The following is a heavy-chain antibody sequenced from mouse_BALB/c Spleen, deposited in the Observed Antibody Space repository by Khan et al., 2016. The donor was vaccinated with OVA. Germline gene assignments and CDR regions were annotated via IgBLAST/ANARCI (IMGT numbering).Heavy chain of an antibody. CDR1: GFSLTSYG. J-gene: IGHJ4*01. CDR2: IWSGGRT. D-gene: IGHD2-1*01. CDR3: ARTYFSYGNYGDYYTMDY. Sequence: VQLQESGPGLVQPSQSLSITCTVSGFSLTSYGVPWVRQSPGKGLEWLGVIWSGGRTDYNSAFISRLTISKDNYKSQVFFKMNSLQANDTAIYYCARTYFSYGNYGDYYTMDYWGQGTSVTVSS. V-gene: IGHV2-2*02.